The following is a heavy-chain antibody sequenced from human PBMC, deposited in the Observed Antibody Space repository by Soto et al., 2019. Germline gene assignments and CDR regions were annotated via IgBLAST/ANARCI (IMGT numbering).Heavy chain of an antibody. Sequence: GGSLRLSCEASGFKFTKYDMHWVRQVTGRGLEWVSNIGSAGDTSYAGSVKGRFTISRVNAKNSLYLQMNSLRTEDTAVYYCTRALWFGELFLHYWGQGTPVNVSS. CDR1: GFKFTKYD. J-gene: IGHJ4*02. D-gene: IGHD3-10*01. V-gene: IGHV3-13*01. CDR2: IGSAGDT. CDR3: TRALWFGELFLHY.